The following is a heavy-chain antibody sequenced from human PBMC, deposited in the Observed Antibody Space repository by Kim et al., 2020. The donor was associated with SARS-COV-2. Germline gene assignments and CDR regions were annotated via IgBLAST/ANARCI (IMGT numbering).Heavy chain of an antibody. V-gene: IGHV3-9*01. Sequence: GGSLRLSCAASGFTFGDYAMHWVRQAPGKGLEWVSGISWNSGSIGYADSVKGRFTISRDNAKNSLYLQMNSLRAEDTALYYCAKGASLFAAAGISWFDPWGQGTLVTVSS. CDR1: GFTFGDYA. CDR2: ISWNSGSI. CDR3: AKGASLFAAAGISWFDP. J-gene: IGHJ5*02. D-gene: IGHD6-13*01.